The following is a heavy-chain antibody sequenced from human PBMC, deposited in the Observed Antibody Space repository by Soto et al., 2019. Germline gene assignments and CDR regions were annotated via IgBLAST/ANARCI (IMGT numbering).Heavy chain of an antibody. CDR2: IYYSGST. J-gene: IGHJ4*02. CDR3: ARGAIFGVVMPGNY. V-gene: IGHV4-59*01. Sequence: LSLTCTVSGGSISSYYWSRIRQPPGKGLEWIGYIYYSGSTNYNPSLKSRVTISVDTSKNQFSLKLSSVTAADTAVYYCARGAIFGVVMPGNYWGQGTLVTVSS. D-gene: IGHD3-3*01. CDR1: GGSISSYY.